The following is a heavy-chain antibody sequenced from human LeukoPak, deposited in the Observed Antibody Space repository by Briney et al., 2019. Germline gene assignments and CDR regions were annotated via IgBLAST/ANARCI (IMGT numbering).Heavy chain of an antibody. J-gene: IGHJ4*02. CDR2: IYCSGST. CDR3: ARHMGLGYSYGYPYFDY. V-gene: IGHV4-59*08. D-gene: IGHD5-18*01. Sequence: SETLSLTCTVSVGSISRYYGSWLRQPPGKGLEWVGYIYCSGSTNFNPSLKSRVNISVDTSKNQFSLKLSSVTAADTAVYYCARHMGLGYSYGYPYFDYWGQGTLVTVSS. CDR1: VGSISRYY.